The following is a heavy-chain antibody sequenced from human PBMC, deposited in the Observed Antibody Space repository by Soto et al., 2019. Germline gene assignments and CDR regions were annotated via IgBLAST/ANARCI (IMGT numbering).Heavy chain of an antibody. CDR2: IYYSGTI. V-gene: IGHV4-61*08. D-gene: IGHD5-12*01. CDR3: ARALVASVFTYAIDV. J-gene: IGHJ6*02. CDR1: GCSVSSGAYY. Sequence: SETLSLTCPVSGCSVSSGAYYWSWLRQPPGGGLEWIGYIYYSGTIKYNPSLQSRVTMSIDTSRNQFSLKLASVSAADAAVYFCARALVASVFTYAIDVWGQGTAVTVSS.